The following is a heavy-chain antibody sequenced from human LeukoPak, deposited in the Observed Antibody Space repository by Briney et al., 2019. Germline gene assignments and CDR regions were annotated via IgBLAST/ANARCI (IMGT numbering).Heavy chain of an antibody. Sequence: ASVKVSCKASGYTFTSYDINWVRQATGQGLEWMGWMNPNSGNTGYAQKFQGRVTMTRNTSISTAYMELSSLRSEDTAVYYCARDNVVGGWQSYYYYYGMDVWGQGTTVTVSS. D-gene: IGHD6-19*01. CDR2: MNPNSGNT. V-gene: IGHV1-8*01. J-gene: IGHJ6*02. CDR1: GYTFTSYD. CDR3: ARDNVVGGWQSYYYYYGMDV.